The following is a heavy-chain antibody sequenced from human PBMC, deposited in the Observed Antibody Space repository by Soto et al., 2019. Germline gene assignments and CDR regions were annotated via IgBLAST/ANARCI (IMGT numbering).Heavy chain of an antibody. Sequence: GASVKVSCKASGYTFTSYYMHWVRQAPGQGLEWMGIINPSGGSTSYAQKFQGRVAMTRDTSTSTVYMELNSLRAEDTAVYYCAKGSSRAHYYGMDVWGQGTTVTVSS. CDR2: INPSGGST. D-gene: IGHD2-2*01. J-gene: IGHJ6*02. CDR1: GYTFTSYY. CDR3: AKGSSRAHYYGMDV. V-gene: IGHV1-46*01.